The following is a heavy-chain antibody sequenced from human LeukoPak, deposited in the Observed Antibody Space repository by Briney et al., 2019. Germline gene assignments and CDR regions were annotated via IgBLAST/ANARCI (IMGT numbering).Heavy chain of an antibody. CDR3: ARYDSRGSASTKFDY. Sequence: SETLSLTCAVSGYSLGKNYYWGWIRQSPGKGLDWMGRIYGRASTSYNPSLMNRVTMSVDTSKNHFSLQLTSVTAADTAVYYCARYDSRGSASTKFDYWGPGIQVTVSS. CDR2: IYGRAST. J-gene: IGHJ4*02. CDR1: GYSLGKNYY. V-gene: IGHV4-38-2*01. D-gene: IGHD3-3*01.